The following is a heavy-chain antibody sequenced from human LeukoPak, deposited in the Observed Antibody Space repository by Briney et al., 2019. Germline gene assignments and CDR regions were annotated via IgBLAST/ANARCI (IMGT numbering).Heavy chain of an antibody. V-gene: IGHV3-30*02. Sequence: GGSLRLSCAASGFTFSNYGMHWVRQAPGKGLEWVAFIRSDGSNIYYTGSVKGRFTISRDNSKNTLYLQMNSLRAEDAAVYYCARDCELGINWNPFDYWGQGTLVIVSS. CDR2: IRSDGSNI. CDR1: GFTFSNYG. D-gene: IGHD1-20*01. J-gene: IGHJ4*02. CDR3: ARDCELGINWNPFDY.